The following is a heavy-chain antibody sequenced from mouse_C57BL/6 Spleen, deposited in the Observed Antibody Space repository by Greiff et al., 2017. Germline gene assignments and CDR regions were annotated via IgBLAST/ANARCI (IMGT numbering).Heavy chain of an antibody. V-gene: IGHV5-12*01. CDR1: GFTFSDYY. Sequence: EVQRVESGGGLVQPGGSLKFSCAASGFTFSDYYMYWVRQTPEKRLEWVAYISNGGGSTYYPDTVKGRFTISRDTAKNTLYLQMSRLKSEDTAMYDCASSYSNYEDAMGCWGQGTSVTVSS. CDR2: ISNGGGST. J-gene: IGHJ4*01. D-gene: IGHD2-5*01. CDR3: ASSYSNYEDAMGC.